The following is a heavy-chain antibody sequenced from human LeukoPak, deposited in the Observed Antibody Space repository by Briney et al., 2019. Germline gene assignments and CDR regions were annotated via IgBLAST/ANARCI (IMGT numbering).Heavy chain of an antibody. D-gene: IGHD3-10*01. CDR1: GFTFSSYE. Sequence: GGSLRLSCAASGFTFSSYEMNWVRQAPGKGLEWLSYISSSGRTIYYADSVKGRFTISRDNAKRSLYLQMNSLRAEDTAVDYCARQSGRVFDYWGQGTLVTVSS. J-gene: IGHJ4*02. V-gene: IGHV3-48*03. CDR3: ARQSGRVFDY. CDR2: ISSSGRTI.